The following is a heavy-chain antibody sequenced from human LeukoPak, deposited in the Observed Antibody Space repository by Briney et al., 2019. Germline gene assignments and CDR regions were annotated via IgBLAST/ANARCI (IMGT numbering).Heavy chain of an antibody. CDR2: IYTVGNT. J-gene: IGHJ4*02. V-gene: IGHV3-53*01. CDR3: ARGYSYGYFDY. Sequence: GESLKISCAASGFTVSSDYMSWVRQAPGRGLEWVSVIYTVGNTYYAESVKGRFTISRDNSKNTLYLQMNSLRAEDTAVYYCARGYSYGYFDYWGQGTLVTVSS. D-gene: IGHD5-18*01. CDR1: GFTVSSDY.